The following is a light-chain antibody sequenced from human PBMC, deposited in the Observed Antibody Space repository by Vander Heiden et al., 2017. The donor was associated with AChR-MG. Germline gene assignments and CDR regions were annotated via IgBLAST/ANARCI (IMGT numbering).Light chain of an antibody. CDR2: GAS. CDR1: QSVSSSY. Sequence: EIVLTQSPGTLSLSPGERATLSCRASQSVSSSYLAWYQQKPGQAPRLLIYGASSRATGIPDRFSGSGSGTDFTLTISRLEPEDFAVYYWQQDGSHITFGQGTRLEIK. J-gene: IGKJ5*01. V-gene: IGKV3-20*01. CDR3: QQDGSHIT.